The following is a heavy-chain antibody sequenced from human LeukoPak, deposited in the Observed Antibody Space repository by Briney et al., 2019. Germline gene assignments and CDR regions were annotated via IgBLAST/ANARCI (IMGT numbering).Heavy chain of an antibody. CDR1: GFTFSSYA. CDR3: ARDRPRWAMDV. CDR2: ISYDGSNK. J-gene: IGHJ6*02. V-gene: IGHV3-30-3*01. D-gene: IGHD5-24*01. Sequence: PGGSLRLSCAASGFTFSSYAMHWVRQAPGKGLEWVAVISYDGSNKYYADSMKGRFTISRDNSKNTLYLQMNSLRAEDTAVYYCARDRPRWAMDVWGQGTTVTVSS.